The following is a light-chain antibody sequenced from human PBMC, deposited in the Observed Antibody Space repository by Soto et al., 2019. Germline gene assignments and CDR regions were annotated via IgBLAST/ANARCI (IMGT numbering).Light chain of an antibody. CDR3: QQYGSSPRT. CDR2: GAS. V-gene: IGKV3-20*01. J-gene: IGKJ1*01. CDR1: QSVSSSY. Sequence: EIMMTKSPATVSMSIGERATLSCRASQSVSSSYLAWYQQKPGQAPRLLIYGASSRATGIPDRFSGSGSGTDFTLTISRLEPEDFAVYYCQQYGSSPRTFGQGTKVEIK.